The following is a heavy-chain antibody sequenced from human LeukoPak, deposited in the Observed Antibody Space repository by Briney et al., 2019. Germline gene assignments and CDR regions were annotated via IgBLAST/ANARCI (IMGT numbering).Heavy chain of an antibody. Sequence: GGSLRLSCAASGFTFSSYAMHWVRQAPGKGLEWVAVISYDGSNKYYADSVKGRFTISRDNSKNTLYLQMNSLRAEDTAVYYCARGGRYYDSSGYTHRYYFDNWGQGTLVTVSS. V-gene: IGHV3-30-3*01. CDR1: GFTFSSYA. D-gene: IGHD3-22*01. CDR3: ARGGRYYDSSGYTHRYYFDN. CDR2: ISYDGSNK. J-gene: IGHJ4*02.